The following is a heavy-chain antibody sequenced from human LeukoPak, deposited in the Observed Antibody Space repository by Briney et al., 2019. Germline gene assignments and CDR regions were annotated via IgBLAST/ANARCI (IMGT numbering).Heavy chain of an antibody. V-gene: IGHV1-3*01. D-gene: IGHD5-12*01. Sequence: ASVKVSCKASGYTFTSYAIHWVRQAPGQRLEWMGWINAGNGDTRYSQTFQGRLTITRDTSASTAYMELSGLRSEDTAVYYCARETKVATKRGRNYYYYYYMDVWGKGTTVTVSS. J-gene: IGHJ6*03. CDR1: GYTFTSYA. CDR2: INAGNGDT. CDR3: ARETKVATKRGRNYYYYYYMDV.